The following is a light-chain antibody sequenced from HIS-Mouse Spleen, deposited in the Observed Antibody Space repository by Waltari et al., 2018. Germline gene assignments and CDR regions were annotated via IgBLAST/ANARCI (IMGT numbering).Light chain of an antibody. Sequence: SYVLTQPPSVSVAPGQTARITCGGINIGSKSVPWYQQKPGQAPVLVVYDVSARPSGIPERFSGSNSGNTATLTISRVEAGDEADYYCQVWDSSSDHRVFGGGTKLTVL. CDR2: DVS. J-gene: IGLJ3*02. V-gene: IGLV3-21*02. CDR1: NIGSKS. CDR3: QVWDSSSDHRV.